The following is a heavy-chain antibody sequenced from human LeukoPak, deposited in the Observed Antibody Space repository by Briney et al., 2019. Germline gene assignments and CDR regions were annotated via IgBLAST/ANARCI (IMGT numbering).Heavy chain of an antibody. J-gene: IGHJ3*02. CDR3: ARVGYDSSGQDGSGAFDI. D-gene: IGHD3-22*01. V-gene: IGHV3-30-3*01. Sequence: GGSLRLSCAASGFTFSSYAMHWVRQAPGKGLEWVAVISYDGSNKYYADSVKGRFTISRDNSKNTLYLQMNSLRAEDTAVYYCARVGYDSSGQDGSGAFDIWGQGTMVTVSS. CDR2: ISYDGSNK. CDR1: GFTFSSYA.